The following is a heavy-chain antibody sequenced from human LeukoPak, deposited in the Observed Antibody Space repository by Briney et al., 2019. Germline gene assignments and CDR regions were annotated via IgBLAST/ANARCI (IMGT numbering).Heavy chain of an antibody. CDR3: ARGPYSSSWWGDNWFDP. J-gene: IGHJ5*02. CDR2: IYYSGST. Sequence: SQTLSLTCTVSGGSISSAGYYWSWIRQHPGKGLEWIGYIYYSGSTYYNPSLKSRVIISVDTSKNQFSLKLSSVTAADTAVYYCARGPYSSSWWGDNWFDPWGQGTLVTVSS. V-gene: IGHV4-31*03. D-gene: IGHD6-13*01. CDR1: GGSISSAGYY.